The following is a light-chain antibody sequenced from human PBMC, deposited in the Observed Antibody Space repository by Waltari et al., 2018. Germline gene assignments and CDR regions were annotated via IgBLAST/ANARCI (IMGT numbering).Light chain of an antibody. CDR2: SAS. J-gene: IGKJ1*01. V-gene: IGKV3-15*01. CDR3: QQYYDWPRT. CDR1: QSVGRD. Sequence: EIVMTHSPPMLSVSPGESATLSCRASQSVGRDLAWSHQTPGQAPRLLVHSASTRAIVIPDRFSGSGSGTEFTLTLSSLQSEDFAIYYCQQYYDWPRTFGQGTKL.